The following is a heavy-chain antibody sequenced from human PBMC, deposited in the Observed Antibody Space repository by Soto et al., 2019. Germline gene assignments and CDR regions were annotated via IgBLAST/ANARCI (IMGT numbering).Heavy chain of an antibody. Sequence: GGSLRLSCAASGFTFSSYAMHWVRQAPGKGLEWVAVISYDGSNKYYADSVKGRFTISRDNSKNTLYLQMNSLRAEDTAAYYCARDIAGYYYDSSGYSVDYFDYWGQGTLVTVSS. CDR3: ARDIAGYYYDSSGYSVDYFDY. V-gene: IGHV3-30-3*01. J-gene: IGHJ4*02. CDR1: GFTFSSYA. CDR2: ISYDGSNK. D-gene: IGHD3-22*01.